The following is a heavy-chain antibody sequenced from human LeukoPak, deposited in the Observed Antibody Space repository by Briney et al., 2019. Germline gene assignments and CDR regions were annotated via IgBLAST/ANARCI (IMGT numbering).Heavy chain of an antibody. CDR3: ARELVPTTYYDYVWGSYRYTASDY. V-gene: IGHV1-18*01. J-gene: IGHJ4*02. Sequence: ASVTVSCKASGYTFTSYGISWVRQAPGQGLEWMGWISAYNGNTNYAQKLQGRVTMTTDTSTSTAYRELRSLRSDDTAVYYCARELVPTTYYDYVWGSYRYTASDYWGQGTLVTVSS. CDR1: GYTFTSYG. CDR2: ISAYNGNT. D-gene: IGHD3-16*02.